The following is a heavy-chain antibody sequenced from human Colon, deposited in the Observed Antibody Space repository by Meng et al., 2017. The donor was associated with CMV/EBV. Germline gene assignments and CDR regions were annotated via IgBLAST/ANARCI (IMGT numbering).Heavy chain of an antibody. CDR2: ISSSGSTI. CDR1: GFTFSDYY. D-gene: IGHD3-3*01. J-gene: IGHJ5*02. CDR3: ASHITIVGVPYPNSWFDP. Sequence: GGSLRLSCAASGFTFSDYYMSWIRQAPGKGLEWVSYISSSGSTIYYADSVKGRFTISRDNAKNSLYLQMNSLRAEDTAVYYCASHITIVGVPYPNSWFDPWGQGTLVTVSS. V-gene: IGHV3-11*04.